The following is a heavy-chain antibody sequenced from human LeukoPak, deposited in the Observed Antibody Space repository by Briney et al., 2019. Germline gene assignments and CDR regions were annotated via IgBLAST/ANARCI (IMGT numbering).Heavy chain of an antibody. V-gene: IGHV4-39*07. CDR2: IYYSGST. D-gene: IGHD5-18*01. Sequence: SETLSLTCTVSGGSISSSSYYWGWIRQPPGKGLEWIGSIYYSGSTNYNPSLKSRVTISVGTSKNQFSLKLSSVTAADTAVYYCATKKRGYSYGYGLAYFDYWGQGTLVTVSS. CDR1: GGSISSSSYY. J-gene: IGHJ4*02. CDR3: ATKKRGYSYGYGLAYFDY.